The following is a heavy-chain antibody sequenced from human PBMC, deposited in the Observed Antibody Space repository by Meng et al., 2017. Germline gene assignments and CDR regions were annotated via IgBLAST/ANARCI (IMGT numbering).Heavy chain of an antibody. CDR3: AHRAIMAHPREGGAEYFQH. J-gene: IGHJ1*01. CDR2: IYWDDDK. Sequence: QLPLKESGPTLVKPTQTLTLTCTFSGFSLSTSGVGVGWIRQPPGKALEWLALIYWDDDKRYSPSLKSRLTITKDTSKNQVVLTMTNMDPVDTATYYCAHRAIMAHPREGGAEYFQHWGQGTLVTVSS. D-gene: IGHD5-12*01. CDR1: GFSLSTSGVG. V-gene: IGHV2-5*02.